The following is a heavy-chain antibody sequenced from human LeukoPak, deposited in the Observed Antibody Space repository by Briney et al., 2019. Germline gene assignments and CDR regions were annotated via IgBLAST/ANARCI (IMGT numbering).Heavy chain of an antibody. V-gene: IGHV5-51*01. D-gene: IGHD6-19*01. CDR1: GYNFNTYW. Sequence: GESLKISCKGSGYNFNTYWIGWVRQMPGKGLEWMGFIYPSDSDTRYSPSFQGQVTISADKSINTAYLQWSSLKAEDTAVYYCTRDLPPQYNSGWEPLDYWGQGTLVTVSS. J-gene: IGHJ4*02. CDR2: IYPSDSDT. CDR3: TRDLPPQYNSGWEPLDY.